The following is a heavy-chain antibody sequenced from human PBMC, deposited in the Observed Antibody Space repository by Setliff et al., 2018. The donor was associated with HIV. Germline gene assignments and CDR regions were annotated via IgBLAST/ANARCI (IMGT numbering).Heavy chain of an antibody. J-gene: IGHJ4*02. D-gene: IGHD6-13*01. CDR2: IHHSGGT. CDR3: ARLPDINSWPFDY. V-gene: IGHV4-59*11. CDR1: YGSISGHY. Sequence: SETLSLTCTVSYGSISGHYWTWIRQPPGKGLEWIGYIHHSGGTQYNPSLMSRLTLSVDSSKNQFSLSLSSVTAADTAVYYCARLPDINSWPFDYWARGTLVTVSS.